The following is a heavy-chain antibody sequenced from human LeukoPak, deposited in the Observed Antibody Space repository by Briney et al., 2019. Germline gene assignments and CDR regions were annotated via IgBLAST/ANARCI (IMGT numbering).Heavy chain of an antibody. V-gene: IGHV3-21*01. CDR1: GFTFSSSA. CDR2: ISSTSTYI. CDR3: ARDRKGRTFGDPYWFFDL. J-gene: IGHJ2*01. Sequence: GGSLRLSCAASGFTFSSSAMSWVRQVPGKGLEWVSSISSTSTYIYYADSVKGRLTISRDNAKNSLYLQMNSLRAEDTAMYYCARDRKGRTFGDPYWFFDLWGRGTLVTVSS. D-gene: IGHD4-17*01.